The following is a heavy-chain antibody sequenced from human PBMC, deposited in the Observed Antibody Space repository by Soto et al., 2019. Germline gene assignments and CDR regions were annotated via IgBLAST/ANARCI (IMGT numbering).Heavy chain of an antibody. J-gene: IGHJ4*02. CDR1: GFTFSSYG. CDR2: IWYDGSNK. Sequence: QVQLVESGGGVVQPGRSLRLSCAASGFTFSSYGMHWVRQDPGKGLEWVAVIWYDGSNKYYADSVKGRFTISRDNSKNTLYLQMNSLRAEDTAVYYCARDPTGATLYCDYWGQGTLVTVSS. V-gene: IGHV3-33*01. D-gene: IGHD1-26*01. CDR3: ARDPTGATLYCDY.